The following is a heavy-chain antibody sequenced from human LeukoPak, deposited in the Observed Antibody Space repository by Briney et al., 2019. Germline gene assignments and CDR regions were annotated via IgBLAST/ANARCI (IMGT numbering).Heavy chain of an antibody. CDR2: ISYDGSNK. J-gene: IGHJ4*02. Sequence: GRSLRLSCAASGFIFNNYGMHWVRQAPGKGLEWVAVISYDGSNKNYADSVKGRFTISRVSSKNTVYLQMNSLRVEDTAVYYCAKDWAPYCGGDCYFNYWGQGTLVTVSS. CDR3: AKDWAPYCGGDCYFNY. V-gene: IGHV3-30*18. D-gene: IGHD2-21*02. CDR1: GFIFNNYG.